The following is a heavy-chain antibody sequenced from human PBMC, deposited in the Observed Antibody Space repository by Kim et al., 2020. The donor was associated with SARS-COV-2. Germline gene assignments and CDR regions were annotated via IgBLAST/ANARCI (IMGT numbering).Heavy chain of an antibody. CDR2: ISWNSGSI. V-gene: IGHV3-9*01. Sequence: SLRLSCAASGFTFDDYAMHWVRQAPGKGLEWVSGISWNSGSIGYADSVKGRFTISRDNAKNSLYLQINSLRAEDTALYYCAKDTVADGYNFGGQGTLV. J-gene: IGHJ4*02. CDR1: GFTFDDYA. CDR3: AKDTVADGYNF. D-gene: IGHD5-12*01.